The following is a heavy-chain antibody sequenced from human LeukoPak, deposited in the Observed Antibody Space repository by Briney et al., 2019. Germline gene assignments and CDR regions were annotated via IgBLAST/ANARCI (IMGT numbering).Heavy chain of an antibody. CDR2: ISGSGGSA. D-gene: IGHD6-13*01. CDR1: EFTLRNYA. Sequence: PGGSLRLSCAASEFTLRNYAMSWVRQAPGKGLEWVSAISGSGGSAYYADSVKGRFTISRDNSKNTLYLQMNSLRAEDTAVYYCARGPLAGTFDYWGQGTLVTVSS. CDR3: ARGPLAGTFDY. V-gene: IGHV3-23*01. J-gene: IGHJ4*02.